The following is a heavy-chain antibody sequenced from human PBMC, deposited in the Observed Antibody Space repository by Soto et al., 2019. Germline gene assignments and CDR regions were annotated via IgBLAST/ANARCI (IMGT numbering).Heavy chain of an antibody. CDR3: ARARSYPQVFDI. CDR2: IYYRGSS. V-gene: IGHV4-31*03. D-gene: IGHD3-10*01. Sequence: QVQLQESGPGLVKPSQTLSLTCNVSGGSISSGGYYWTWIRQNPGKGLEWIGNIYYRGSSLYNPSLKSRVTTSRDTSKNQFSLKLSSVTAADTAMYFCARARSYPQVFDIWGRGTMVCVSS. CDR1: GGSISSGGYY. J-gene: IGHJ3*02.